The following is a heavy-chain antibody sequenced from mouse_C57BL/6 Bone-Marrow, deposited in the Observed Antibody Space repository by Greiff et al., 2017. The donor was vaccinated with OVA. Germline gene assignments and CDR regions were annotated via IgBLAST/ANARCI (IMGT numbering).Heavy chain of an antibody. CDR1: GFTFTDYY. CDR2: IRNKANGYTT. Sequence: EVKVVESGGGLVQPGGSLSLSCAASGFTFTDYYMSWVRQPPGKALEWLGFIRNKANGYTTEYSASVKGRFTISRDNSQSILYLQMNALRAEDSATYYCARRSPLHYGSSYGLDYWGQGTTLTVSS. CDR3: ARRSPLHYGSSYGLDY. V-gene: IGHV7-3*01. J-gene: IGHJ2*01. D-gene: IGHD1-1*01.